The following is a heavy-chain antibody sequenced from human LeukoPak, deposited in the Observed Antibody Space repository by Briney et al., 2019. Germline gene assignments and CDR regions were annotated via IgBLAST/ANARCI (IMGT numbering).Heavy chain of an antibody. CDR3: ARRVAGTALDV. J-gene: IGHJ6*02. CDR1: GYTFTGYY. CDR2: INPNSGGT. Sequence: ASVKVSCKASGYTFTGYYMHWVRQAPGQGLKWMGWINPNSGGTNYAQKFRGGATMTRDTPFSTAYMELSRLRSDDTAVYYCARRVAGTALDVWGQGTTVTVSS. V-gene: IGHV1-2*02. D-gene: IGHD6-19*01.